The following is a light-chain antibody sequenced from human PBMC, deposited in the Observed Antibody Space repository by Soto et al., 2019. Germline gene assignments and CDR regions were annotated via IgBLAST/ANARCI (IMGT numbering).Light chain of an antibody. V-gene: IGKV1-5*01. CDR3: QQYNRYSWT. CDR2: DAS. CDR1: QSISSW. Sequence: DIQITQSPSTLSASVGDRVTITCRASQSISSWLAWYQQKPGKAPKLLIFDASSLESRVPSRFSGSGSGTEFTLTISSLQPDDSATYYCQQYNRYSWTFGQGTKVDIK. J-gene: IGKJ1*01.